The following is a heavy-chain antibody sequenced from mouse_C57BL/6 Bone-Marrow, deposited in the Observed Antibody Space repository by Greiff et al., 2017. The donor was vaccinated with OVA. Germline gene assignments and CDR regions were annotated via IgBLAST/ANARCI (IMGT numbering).Heavy chain of an antibody. CDR1: GFTFSSYG. CDR3: ARGLLRTWFAY. CDR2: ISSGGSYT. J-gene: IGHJ3*01. D-gene: IGHD1-1*01. Sequence: EVKLVESGGDLVKPGGSLKLSCAASGFTFSSYGMSWVRQTPDKRLEWVATISSGGSYTYYPDSVKGRFTISRDNAKNTLYLQMSSLKSEDTAVYYCARGLLRTWFAYWGQGTLVTVSA. V-gene: IGHV5-6*01.